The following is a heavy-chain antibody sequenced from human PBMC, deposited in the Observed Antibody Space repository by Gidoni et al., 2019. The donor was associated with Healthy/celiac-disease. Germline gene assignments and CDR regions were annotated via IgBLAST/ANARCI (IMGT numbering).Heavy chain of an antibody. Sequence: QVQLQLWGAGLLKPSKTLSLTCAVYGGSFSGYYWSWIRQPPGKGLEWIGEINHSGSTNYNPSLKSRVTISVDTSKNQFSLKLSSVTAADTAVYYCARAPGLARKKFDYWGQGTLVTVSS. CDR2: INHSGST. D-gene: IGHD3-10*01. J-gene: IGHJ4*02. CDR1: GGSFSGYY. CDR3: ARAPGLARKKFDY. V-gene: IGHV4-34*01.